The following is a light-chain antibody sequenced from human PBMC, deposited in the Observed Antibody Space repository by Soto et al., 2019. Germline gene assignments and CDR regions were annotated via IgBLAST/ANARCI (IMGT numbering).Light chain of an antibody. CDR2: GTS. CDR1: QSVSSSH. J-gene: IGKJ1*01. CDR3: QQYVTSPT. Sequence: EIVLTQSPGTLSLSPGERATLSCRASQSVSSSHLAWYQQKPGQAPRLLIYGTSIRATGIPDRFSGSGSGTDFTLTISRLEPEDFAVYYCQQYVTSPTFGQGTKVEIK. V-gene: IGKV3-20*01.